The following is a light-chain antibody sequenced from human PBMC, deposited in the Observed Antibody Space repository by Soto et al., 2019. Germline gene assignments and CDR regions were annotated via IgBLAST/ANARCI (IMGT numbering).Light chain of an antibody. J-gene: IGKJ4*01. CDR2: TAS. Sequence: DIQLTQSPSFLSASVGDRVTITCRASQGIGSHLAWYQQKPGKAPKLLIYTASILQSGVPSRFSGSGSGTEFALTISSLQPEDFATYYGQQLNSYPLTFGGGTKLEI. CDR1: QGIGSH. CDR3: QQLNSYPLT. V-gene: IGKV1-9*01.